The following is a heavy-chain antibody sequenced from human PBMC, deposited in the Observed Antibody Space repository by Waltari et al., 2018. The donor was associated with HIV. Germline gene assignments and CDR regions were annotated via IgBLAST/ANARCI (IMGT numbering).Heavy chain of an antibody. V-gene: IGHV2-5*01. CDR2: IYWNDDK. D-gene: IGHD3-3*01. Sequence: QITLKESGPTLVKPTQTLTLTCTFSGFSLSTSGVVVAWIRHPPGKPLEWLALIYWNDDKQFSPSQKTRHTITKDTSKNQVVLTMNNMDPVDTGTYYCAHRPSGSYYTSMENWFDPWGQGTLVTVSS. J-gene: IGHJ5*02. CDR1: GFSLSTSGVV. CDR3: AHRPSGSYYTSMENWFDP.